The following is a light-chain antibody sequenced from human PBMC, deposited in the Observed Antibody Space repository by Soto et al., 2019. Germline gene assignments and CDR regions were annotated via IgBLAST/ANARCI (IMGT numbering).Light chain of an antibody. J-gene: IGLJ3*02. CDR3: MCYAGGNNWV. Sequence: QSALTQPASVSGSPGQSITIPCSGRSSDLGGLNYVSWYQQHPGKVPKLIIYKVDNRPSGISDRFSGSKSGNTASLTVSGLQAEDEADYYCMCYAGGNNWVFGGGTKLTVL. CDR1: SSDLGGLNY. V-gene: IGLV2-14*01. CDR2: KVD.